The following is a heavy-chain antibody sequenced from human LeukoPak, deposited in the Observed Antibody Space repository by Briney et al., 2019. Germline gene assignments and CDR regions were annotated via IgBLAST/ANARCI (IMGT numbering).Heavy chain of an antibody. CDR1: GLTFRTYG. CDR2: IWYDGSNQ. D-gene: IGHD3-22*01. CDR3: ATPYNYSFDN. J-gene: IGHJ4*02. Sequence: PGGSMRLSYAASGLTFRTYGMHWVRQAPGKGLEWVAFIWYDGSNQYYADSVKGRFTISRDNSKNTLYLQMNSLRAEDTAVYCCATPYNYSFDNWGQGTLVTVSS. V-gene: IGHV3-30*02.